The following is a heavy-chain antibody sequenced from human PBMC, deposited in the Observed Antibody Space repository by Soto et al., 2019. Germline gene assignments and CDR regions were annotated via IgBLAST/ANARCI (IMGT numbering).Heavy chain of an antibody. D-gene: IGHD3-10*01. CDR3: AKDPSRGPPLAITMVRGVINPPWFDP. J-gene: IGHJ5*02. CDR2: ISGSGGST. V-gene: IGHV3-23*01. Sequence: EVQLLESGGGLVQPGGSLRLSCAASGFTFSSYAMSWVRQAPGKGLEWVSAISGSGGSTYYADSVKGRFTISRDNSKNTLYLQMNSLRAEDTAVYYCAKDPSRGPPLAITMVRGVINPPWFDPWGQGTLVTVSS. CDR1: GFTFSSYA.